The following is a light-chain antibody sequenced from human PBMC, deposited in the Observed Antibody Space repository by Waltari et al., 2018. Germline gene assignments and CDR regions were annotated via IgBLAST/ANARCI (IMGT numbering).Light chain of an antibody. Sequence: QSVLTQPPSVSGAPGQRVTISCTGSSSTIGAGYDVHWYQQLPGTAPKLLIYGNSNRPSGVPDRFSGSKSGTSASLAITGLQAEDEADYYCQSYDSSLSGWEVFGGGTKLTVL. CDR2: GNS. CDR3: QSYDSSLSGWEV. V-gene: IGLV1-40*01. J-gene: IGLJ2*01. CDR1: SSTIGAGYD.